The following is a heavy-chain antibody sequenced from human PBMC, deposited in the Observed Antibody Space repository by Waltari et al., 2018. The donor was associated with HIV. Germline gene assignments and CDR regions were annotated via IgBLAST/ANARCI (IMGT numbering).Heavy chain of an antibody. V-gene: IGHV1-69*01. CDR2: IIPIFGTA. Sequence: QVQPVQSGAEVQKPGSSVTVSCKASGATFSSYAISWVRQAPGQGLEWMGGIIPIFGTANYAQKFQGRVTITADESTSTAYMELSSLRSEDTAVYYCARGFVVAGNFPFDYWGQGTLVTVSS. D-gene: IGHD2-21*01. CDR1: GATFSSYA. CDR3: ARGFVVAGNFPFDY. J-gene: IGHJ4*02.